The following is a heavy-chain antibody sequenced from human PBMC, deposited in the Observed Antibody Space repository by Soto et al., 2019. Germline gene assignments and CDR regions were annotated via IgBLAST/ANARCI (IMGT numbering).Heavy chain of an antibody. D-gene: IGHD1-1*01. CDR1: GFTFSSYG. CDR2: IWYDGSNK. V-gene: IGHV3-33*01. CDR3: VRDTTKYEPYGMDV. J-gene: IGHJ6*02. Sequence: GGSLRLSCAASGFTFSSYGMHWVRQAPGKGLEWVAVIWYDGSNKYYADSVKGRFTISRDNSKNTLYLQMNSLRAEDTAVYYCVRDTTKYEPYGMDVWGQGTTVTVSS.